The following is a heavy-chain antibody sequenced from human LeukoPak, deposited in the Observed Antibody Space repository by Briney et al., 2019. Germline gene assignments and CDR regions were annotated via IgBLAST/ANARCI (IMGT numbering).Heavy chain of an antibody. CDR2: IYYSGST. V-gene: IGHV4-59*01. Sequence: SETLSLTCTVSGGSISSFYWSWIRQPPGKGLGWIGYIYYSGSTNYNPSLKSRVTISVDTSKNQFSLKLSSVTAADTAVYYCARDGVTGRLDPWGQGTLVTVSS. CDR1: GGSISSFY. D-gene: IGHD1-20*01. J-gene: IGHJ5*02. CDR3: ARDGVTGRLDP.